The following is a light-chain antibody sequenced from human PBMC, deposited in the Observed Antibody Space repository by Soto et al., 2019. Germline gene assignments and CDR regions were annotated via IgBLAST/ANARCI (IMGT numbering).Light chain of an antibody. CDR3: QQLNSYPIT. CDR1: QGISGD. J-gene: IGKJ5*01. Sequence: IQLTQSPSSLSASAGDRVTIACRACQGISGDLAWYQQEPGKAPKLLIYAASTLQSGVPSRFSGSGSGTDFTLTINSLQPEDFATYYCQQLNSYPITFGQGTRLEIK. CDR2: AAS. V-gene: IGKV1-9*01.